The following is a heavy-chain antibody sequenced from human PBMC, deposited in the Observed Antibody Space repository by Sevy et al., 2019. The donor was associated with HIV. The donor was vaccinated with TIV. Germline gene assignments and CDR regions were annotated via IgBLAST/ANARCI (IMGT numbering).Heavy chain of an antibody. V-gene: IGHV1-69*13. Sequence: SVKVSCKASGGTFSSYAINWVRQAPGQGLEWMGGIIPIFGTANYAQKFQGRVTITADESTSTAYMELSSLRSEDTAVYYCARGRGYYDSSGYYYTADDAFDIWGQGTMVTVSS. CDR3: ARGRGYYDSSGYYYTADDAFDI. D-gene: IGHD3-22*01. CDR1: GGTFSSYA. CDR2: IIPIFGTA. J-gene: IGHJ3*02.